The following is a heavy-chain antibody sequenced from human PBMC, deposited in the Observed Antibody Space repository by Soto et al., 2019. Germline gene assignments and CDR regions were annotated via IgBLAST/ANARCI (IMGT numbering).Heavy chain of an antibody. CDR1: GFTFIASW. V-gene: IGHV3-74*01. CDR2: INSDGSGT. J-gene: IGHJ4*02. Sequence: EVQLVESGGGLVRPGRSLRLSCAASGFTFIASWMHWVRQAPGRGLVWISRINSDGSGTVYADSVKGRFTISRDNAKNTLYLQMNSLGAEDTAVYYCVNGYEGAFANWGQGTQVTVSS. D-gene: IGHD5-12*01. CDR3: VNGYEGAFAN.